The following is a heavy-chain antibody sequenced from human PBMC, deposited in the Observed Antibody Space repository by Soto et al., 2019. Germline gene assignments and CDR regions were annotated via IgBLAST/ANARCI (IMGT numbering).Heavy chain of an antibody. V-gene: IGHV5-51*01. Sequence: PGESLKISCQASGYTFTTYWIGWVRQMPGKGLEWMGIIYPGDSDTRYSRSSQGQVAISADKSITTAYLQWSSLKASDTGMYYCARGYYGSGSLYYFEYWGQGTLVTVSS. CDR1: GYTFTTYW. D-gene: IGHD3-10*01. CDR2: IYPGDSDT. J-gene: IGHJ4*02. CDR3: ARGYYGSGSLYYFEY.